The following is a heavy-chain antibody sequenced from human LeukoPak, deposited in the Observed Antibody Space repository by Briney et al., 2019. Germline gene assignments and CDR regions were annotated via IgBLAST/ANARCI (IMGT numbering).Heavy chain of an antibody. CDR1: GGSISSGGYS. J-gene: IGHJ6*02. CDR3: AGQVGARIRYYYTSGLDV. D-gene: IGHD1-26*01. CDR2: MYYSGTT. Sequence: SETLSLTCAVSGGSISSGGYSWSWIRQPPGKGLEWIGSMYYSGTTNYDPSFKSRVTISLDTSKNEFSLRLKSLTAADTAVYYCAGQVGARIRYYYTSGLDVWGQGTTVAVSS. V-gene: IGHV4-61*08.